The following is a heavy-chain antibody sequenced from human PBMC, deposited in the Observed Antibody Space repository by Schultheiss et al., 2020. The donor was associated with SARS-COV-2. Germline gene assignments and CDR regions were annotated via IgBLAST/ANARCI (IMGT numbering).Heavy chain of an antibody. J-gene: IGHJ6*02. D-gene: IGHD5-18*01. CDR2: VYPSGST. CDR3: ARGYRYFYYAMDV. V-gene: IGHV4-4*07. CDR1: GGSISSYY. Sequence: SETLSLTCTVSGGSISSYYWSWIRQPPGKGLEWIGRVYPSGSTNYNPSLKSRVTISVDTSKNQFSLKLTSVTAADTAVYYCARGYRYFYYAMDVWGQGTTVTVSS.